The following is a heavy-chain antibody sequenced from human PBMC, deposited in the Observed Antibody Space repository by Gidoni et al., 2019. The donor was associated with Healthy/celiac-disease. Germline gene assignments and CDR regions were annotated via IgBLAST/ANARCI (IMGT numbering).Heavy chain of an antibody. V-gene: IGHV4-59*08. J-gene: IGHJ4*02. Sequence: QVQLQESGPGLVKPSETLSLTCTVSGGSISSYYWSWIRQPPGKGLEWIGYIYYSGSTNYNPSLKSRVTISVDTSKNQFSLKLSSVTAADTAVYYCASGNMATTFDYWGQGTLVTVSS. CDR1: GGSISSYY. CDR2: IYYSGST. D-gene: IGHD1-1*01. CDR3: ASGNMATTFDY.